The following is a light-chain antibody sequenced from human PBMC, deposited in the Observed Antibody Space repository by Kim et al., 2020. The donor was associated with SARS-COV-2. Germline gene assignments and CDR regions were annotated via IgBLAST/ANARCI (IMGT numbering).Light chain of an antibody. V-gene: IGKV3-20*01. CDR3: QQYGSSPWT. Sequence: SAGGRATLSCRASQSVSSSYLAWYQQKPGQAPRLLIYGASSRATGIPDRFSGSGSATDFTLTISRLEPEDFAVYYCQQYGSSPWTFGQGTKVDIK. CDR2: GAS. CDR1: QSVSSSY. J-gene: IGKJ1*01.